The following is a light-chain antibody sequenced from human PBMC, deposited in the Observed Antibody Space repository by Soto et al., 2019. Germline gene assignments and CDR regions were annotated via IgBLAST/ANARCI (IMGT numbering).Light chain of an antibody. CDR1: SSNIGAGYD. Sequence: QSVLTQPPSVSGAPGQRVTISCSGTSSNIGAGYDVHWYHQLPGTAPKLLIFGNNNRPSGVPSRFSASRSGTSASLAITGLQAEDEDDYYCRSFDTNLRGSVFGGGTKVTVL. V-gene: IGLV1-40*01. CDR3: RSFDTNLRGSV. J-gene: IGLJ3*02. CDR2: GNN.